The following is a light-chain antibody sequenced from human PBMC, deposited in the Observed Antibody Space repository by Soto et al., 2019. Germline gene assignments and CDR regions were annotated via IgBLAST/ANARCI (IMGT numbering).Light chain of an antibody. CDR1: QDISNY. V-gene: IGKV1-33*01. CDR2: DAS. CDR3: HQYHRYWT. Sequence: DIQMTQSPSSLSASVGDRVTITCQASQDISNYLNWYQQKPGKAPKLLIYDASNLKTGVPSRFSGSGSGTEFTLTISSLQTDDFSTYYCHQYHRYWTFGQGTKVE. J-gene: IGKJ1*01.